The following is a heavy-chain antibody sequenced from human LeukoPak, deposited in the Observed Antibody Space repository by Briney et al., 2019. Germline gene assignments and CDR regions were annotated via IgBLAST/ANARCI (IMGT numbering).Heavy chain of an antibody. D-gene: IGHD4-23*01. CDR1: GYTFTGSY. CDR3: ARAYYGGYVIYYFDY. CDR2: INPNSGGT. Sequence: ASVKVSCKASGYTFTGSYMHWVRQAPGQGLEWMGWINPNSGGTNYAQKFQGRVTMTRDTSISTAYMELSRLRSDDTAVYYCARAYYGGYVIYYFDYWGQGTLVTVSS. V-gene: IGHV1-2*02. J-gene: IGHJ4*02.